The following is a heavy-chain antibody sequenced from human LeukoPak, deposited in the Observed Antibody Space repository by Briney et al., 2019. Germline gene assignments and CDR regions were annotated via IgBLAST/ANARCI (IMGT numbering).Heavy chain of an antibody. CDR1: GGTFSSYA. Sequence: SVKVSCKASGGTFSSYAIVWVRQAPGQGLEWMGGIIPIFGTADYAQKFQGRVTITADDSTSTAYMDLSSLRSEDTAVYYCARDRTRRWLQQDGFDIWGQGTMVTVSS. CDR3: ARDRTRRWLQQDGFDI. CDR2: IIPIFGTA. J-gene: IGHJ3*02. V-gene: IGHV1-69*13. D-gene: IGHD5-24*01.